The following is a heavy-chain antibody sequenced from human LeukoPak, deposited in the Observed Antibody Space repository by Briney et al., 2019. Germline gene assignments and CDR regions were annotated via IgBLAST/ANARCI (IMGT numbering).Heavy chain of an antibody. Sequence: PGRSLRLSCASSGFTFSSYGMHWVRQAPGKGLEWVAVISYDGSNKYYADSVKGRFTISRDNSKNTLYLQMNSRRADDTAVYYCAKGLRYSDNWGQGTLVTVSS. CDR1: GFTFSSYG. CDR2: ISYDGSNK. CDR3: AKGLRYSDN. V-gene: IGHV3-30*18. J-gene: IGHJ4*02. D-gene: IGHD3-9*01.